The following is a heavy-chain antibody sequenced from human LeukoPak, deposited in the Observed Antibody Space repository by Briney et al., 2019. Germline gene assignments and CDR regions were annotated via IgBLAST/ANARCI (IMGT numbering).Heavy chain of an antibody. CDR3: ARDAAYAFDI. CDR1: GFXFSDYY. V-gene: IGHV3-11*06. D-gene: IGHD6-25*01. Sequence: GGSLRLSCVASGFXFSDYYISWIRQAPGKGLAWVSYISSSSQYTNYADSVKGRFTISRDNAKNSLYLQMNSLRAEDTAVYYCARDAAYAFDIWGQGTMVTVSS. CDR2: ISSSSQYT. J-gene: IGHJ3*02.